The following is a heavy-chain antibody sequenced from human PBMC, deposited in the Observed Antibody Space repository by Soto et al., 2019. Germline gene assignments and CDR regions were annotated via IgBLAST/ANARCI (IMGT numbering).Heavy chain of an antibody. CDR1: GFTFSSYA. Sequence: GGSLRLSCAASGFTFSSYAMSWVRQAPGKGLEWVSAISGSGGSTYYADSVKGRFTISRDNSKNTLYLQMNSLRAEDTAVYYCAKAPFRIAADYGDYDVAHPHFDYWGQGTLVTVSS. CDR3: AKAPFRIAADYGDYDVAHPHFDY. J-gene: IGHJ4*02. D-gene: IGHD4-17*01. CDR2: ISGSGGST. V-gene: IGHV3-23*01.